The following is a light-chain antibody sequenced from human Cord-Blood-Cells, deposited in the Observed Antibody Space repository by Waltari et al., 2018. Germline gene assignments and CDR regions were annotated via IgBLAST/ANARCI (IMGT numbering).Light chain of an antibody. CDR3: QQSYSTPLT. J-gene: IGKJ4*01. V-gene: IGKV1-39*01. Sequence: IQMTQSPSSLSASVGDRVTITCRASQSISSYLNWYQQKPGKAPKLLIYAASSLQSGVPSWFSGSGSGTDFTRTISSLQPEDFSTYYCQQSYSTPLTFGGGTKVEIK. CDR1: QSISSY. CDR2: AAS.